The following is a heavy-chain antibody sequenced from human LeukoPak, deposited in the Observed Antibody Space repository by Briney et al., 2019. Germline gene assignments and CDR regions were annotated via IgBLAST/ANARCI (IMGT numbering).Heavy chain of an antibody. CDR2: IYYSGST. CDR1: GGSISSSSYY. Sequence: KSSETLSLTCTVSGGSISSSSYYWGWIRQPPGKGLEWIGSIYYSGSTYYKPSLKSRVTISVDTSKNQFSLKLNSVTAADTAVYYCARDRLQEGEGFWFDTWGQGTLVTVSS. V-gene: IGHV4-39*07. CDR3: ARDRLQEGEGFWFDT. J-gene: IGHJ5*02. D-gene: IGHD2-21*01.